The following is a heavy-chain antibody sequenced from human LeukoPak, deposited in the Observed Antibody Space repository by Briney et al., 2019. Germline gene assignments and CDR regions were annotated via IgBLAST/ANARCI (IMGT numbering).Heavy chain of an antibody. J-gene: IGHJ4*02. D-gene: IGHD2-2*01. CDR2: ISANNNNT. V-gene: IGHV1-18*04. Sequence: GESLKISCKGSGYSFTSYWISWVRQAPGQGLEWMGWISANNNNTDNVQKLQGRVTMTTDTSTSTAYMELRSLRSDDTAVYYCARALYHTFDYWGQGTLVTVSS. CDR3: ARALYHTFDY. CDR1: GYSFTSYW.